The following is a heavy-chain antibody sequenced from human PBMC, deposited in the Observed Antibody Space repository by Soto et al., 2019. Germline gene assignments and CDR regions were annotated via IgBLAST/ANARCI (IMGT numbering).Heavy chain of an antibody. D-gene: IGHD6-25*01. V-gene: IGHV4-59*12. Sequence: PSETLSLTCTVSGGSISSYYWSWIRQPPGKGLEWIGYINYSGGTSYNPSLKSRVTISVDTSKNLFSLNLSLVTAADTAVYYCARMSSGWPHNFDYWGQGTLVTVSS. CDR1: GGSISSYY. CDR3: ARMSSGWPHNFDY. CDR2: INYSGGT. J-gene: IGHJ4*02.